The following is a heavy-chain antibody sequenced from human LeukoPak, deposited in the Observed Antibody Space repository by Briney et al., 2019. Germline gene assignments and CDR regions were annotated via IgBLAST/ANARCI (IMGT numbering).Heavy chain of an antibody. V-gene: IGHV3-30*03. D-gene: IGHD3-22*01. CDR3: ARSYYDSSGYSIDY. CDR2: ISYDGSNK. J-gene: IGHJ4*02. CDR1: GFSFSSYG. Sequence: QPGGSLRLSCAASGFSFSSYGMHWVRQTPGKGLEWVAVISYDGSNKYYADSVKGRFTISRDNSKNTLYLQMNSLRAEDTAVYYCARSYYDSSGYSIDYWGQGTLVTVSS.